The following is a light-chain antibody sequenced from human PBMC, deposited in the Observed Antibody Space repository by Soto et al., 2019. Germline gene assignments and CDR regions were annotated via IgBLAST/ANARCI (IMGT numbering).Light chain of an antibody. CDR1: QSVRRY. CDR3: QQRNNWPPIT. Sequence: EIWLTQSPATLSLSPGERATLSCRASQSVRRYLAWYQQKPGQAPRLLIYDASTRATGIPARFSGSGSETDFTLTITSLEPEDFAVYYCQQRNNWPPITFGQGTRLEIK. CDR2: DAS. J-gene: IGKJ5*01. V-gene: IGKV3-11*01.